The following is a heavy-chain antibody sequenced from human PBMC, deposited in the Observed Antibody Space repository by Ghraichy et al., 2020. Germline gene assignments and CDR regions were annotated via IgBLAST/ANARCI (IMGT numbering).Heavy chain of an antibody. CDR3: ARTWGSVIVPAAIVGNWFDP. Sequence: SGPTLVKPTQTLTLTCTFSGFSLSTSGVGVGWIRQPPGKAPEWLALIYWNDGKRYSLSLKSRLTITKDTSKNQVVLTMTNMDPVDTATYYCARTWGSVIVPAAIVGNWFDPWGQGALVIVSS. CDR1: GFSLSTSGVG. CDR2: IYWNDGK. D-gene: IGHD2-2*02. V-gene: IGHV2-5*01. J-gene: IGHJ5*02.